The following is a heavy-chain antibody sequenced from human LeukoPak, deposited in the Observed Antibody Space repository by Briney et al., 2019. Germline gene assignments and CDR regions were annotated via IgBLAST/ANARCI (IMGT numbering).Heavy chain of an antibody. CDR2: INPSSGGT. Sequence: ASVKVSCKASGYTFTGYFMNWVRQAPGQGLEWMGWINPSSGGTEYAQKFQGRVTMTGDTSISTAYMELSRLRSDDTAVYYCARDRGSSWYVDYWGQGTLVTVSS. J-gene: IGHJ4*02. V-gene: IGHV1-2*02. CDR3: ARDRGSSWYVDY. D-gene: IGHD6-13*01. CDR1: GYTFTGYF.